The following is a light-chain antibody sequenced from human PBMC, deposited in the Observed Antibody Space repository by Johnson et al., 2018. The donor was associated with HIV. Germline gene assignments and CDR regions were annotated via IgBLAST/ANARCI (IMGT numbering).Light chain of an antibody. Sequence: QSVLTQPPSVSAAPGQKVTISCSGSSSTVGNNFVSWYQVLPGTAPKLLIYKDNERPSGIPDRFSGSKSGTSATLVITGLQTGDEADYYCGTWDTSLSTGGVFGTGTKVTVL. CDR1: SSTVGNNF. V-gene: IGLV1-51*02. CDR3: GTWDTSLSTGGV. J-gene: IGLJ1*01. CDR2: KDN.